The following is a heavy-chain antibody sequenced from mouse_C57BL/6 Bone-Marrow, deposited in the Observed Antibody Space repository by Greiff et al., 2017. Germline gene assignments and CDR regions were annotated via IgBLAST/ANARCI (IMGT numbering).Heavy chain of an antibody. Sequence: VQLQQSGAELVRPGASVKLSCTASGFNIKDDYMHWVKPRPEQGLEWIGWIDPENGDTEYASKFQGKATITADTSSNTAYLQLSSLTSEDTAVYYCTTGTVVADWYFDVWGTGTTVTVSS. J-gene: IGHJ1*03. CDR3: TTGTVVADWYFDV. V-gene: IGHV14-4*01. D-gene: IGHD1-1*01. CDR2: IDPENGDT. CDR1: GFNIKDDY.